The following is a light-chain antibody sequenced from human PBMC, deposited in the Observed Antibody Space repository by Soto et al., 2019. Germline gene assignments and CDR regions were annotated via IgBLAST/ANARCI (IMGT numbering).Light chain of an antibody. Sequence: QSALAQPPSVSGSPGQSVAISCTGTSSDVGGYNYVSWYQQRPGKAPKLILYEVSMRPSGVPDRFSGSKSGNTASLTVSGLQADDEADYYCSSYAGSRIYVVFGGGTKVTVL. CDR2: EVS. CDR3: SSYAGSRIYVV. J-gene: IGLJ2*01. V-gene: IGLV2-8*01. CDR1: SSDVGGYNY.